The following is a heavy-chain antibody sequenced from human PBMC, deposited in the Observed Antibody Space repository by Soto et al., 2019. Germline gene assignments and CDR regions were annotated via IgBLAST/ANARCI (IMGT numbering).Heavy chain of an antibody. D-gene: IGHD6-19*01. J-gene: IGHJ5*02. CDR2: IDSAGDT. V-gene: IGHV3-13*01. CDR1: GFTFSRYD. Sequence: EVQLVESGGGLVQPGGSLRLSCAASGFTFSRYDMHWVRQVTDKGLEWVAIIDSAGDTYYSGSVKGRFTSSRENAKNSLYLQMNSLRAEDTAVYYCARGITSGWVNWFDPWGQGTLVTVSS. CDR3: ARGITSGWVNWFDP.